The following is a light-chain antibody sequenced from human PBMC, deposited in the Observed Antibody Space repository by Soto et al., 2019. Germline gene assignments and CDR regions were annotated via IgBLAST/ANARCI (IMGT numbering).Light chain of an antibody. J-gene: IGKJ1*01. V-gene: IGKV3-20*01. CDR1: PRARIGF. CDR3: QQYGSSPPRT. Sequence: LSWRTRPRARIGFLAWYQQKPVQAPRLLIYGASTRATYVPDRFSCSWSRADFTLTISRLEPEDFAVYYCQQYGSSPPRTFGQGTKVDI. CDR2: GAS.